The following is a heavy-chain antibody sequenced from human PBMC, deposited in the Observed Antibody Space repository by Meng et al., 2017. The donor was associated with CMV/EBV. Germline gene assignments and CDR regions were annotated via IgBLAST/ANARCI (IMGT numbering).Heavy chain of an antibody. J-gene: IGHJ5*02. V-gene: IGHV4-34*01. CDR1: GWSFSGYY. Sequence: GQLHRWGAVLLSTAETLSLTCAVYGWSFSGYYWGWIRQPPGKGLEWIGEINHSGSTNYNPSLKSRVTISVDTSKNQFSLKLSSVTAADTAVYYCARGGNWFDPWGQGTLVTVSS. CDR2: INHSGST. CDR3: ARGGNWFDP.